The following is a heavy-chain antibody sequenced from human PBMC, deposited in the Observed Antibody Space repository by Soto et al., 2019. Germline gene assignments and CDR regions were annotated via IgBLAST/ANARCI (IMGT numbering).Heavy chain of an antibody. CDR3: ARVGPWVPYYYDSSPYTSENWFEP. D-gene: IGHD3-22*01. V-gene: IGHV4-38-2*01. CDR1: VYSISSGYY. J-gene: IGHJ5*02. Sequence: PSETLSLTCASSVYSISSGYYWGWLRQPPGKGLEWIGSIYHCGSTYYNPSLNSRVTLSIDMTNNHVSLILNSVTAADTAVYYCARVGPWVPYYYDSSPYTSENWFEPWGQGTLVTVSS. CDR2: IYHCGST.